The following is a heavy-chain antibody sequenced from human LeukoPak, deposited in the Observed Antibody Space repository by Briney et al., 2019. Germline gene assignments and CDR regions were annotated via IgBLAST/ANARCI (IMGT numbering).Heavy chain of an antibody. J-gene: IGHJ4*02. D-gene: IGHD3-22*01. CDR3: ARHSPQTHDSSGYYYFDY. Sequence: SETLSLTCTVSGGSISSSSYYWGWIRQPPGKGLEWIGSIYYSGSTYYNPSLKSRITISVDTSKNLSSLKLSSVTAADTAVYYCARHSPQTHDSSGYYYFDYWGQGALVTVSS. V-gene: IGHV4-39*01. CDR2: IYYSGST. CDR1: GGSISSSSYY.